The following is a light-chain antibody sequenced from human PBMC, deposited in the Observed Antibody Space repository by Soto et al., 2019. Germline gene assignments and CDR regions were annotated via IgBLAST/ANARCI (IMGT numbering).Light chain of an antibody. V-gene: IGKV1-27*01. J-gene: IGKJ3*01. Sequence: DIQMTQSPSSLSASVGERATITCRASQGISNNLSWYQQKPGKVPKLLIYAASTLQSGVPSRFSGSGSGTDFTLTISSLQPEDFATYYCQKYGSARQAFGPGTKVDIK. CDR3: QKYGSARQA. CDR2: AAS. CDR1: QGISNN.